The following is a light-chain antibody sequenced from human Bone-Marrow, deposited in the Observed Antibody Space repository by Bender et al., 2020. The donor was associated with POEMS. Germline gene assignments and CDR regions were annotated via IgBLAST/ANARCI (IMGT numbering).Light chain of an antibody. CDR1: SGRSSYA. J-gene: IGLJ2*01. CDR2: LNSDGSH. CDR3: QTWATGIVI. V-gene: IGLV4-69*01. Sequence: QLVLTQSPSASASLGASVNLTCTLSSGRSSYAIAWHQQQPEKGPRYLMKLNSDGSHTKGDGIPDRFSGSSSGAERYLTISSLHSEDEADYYCQTWATGIVIFGGGTKLTVL.